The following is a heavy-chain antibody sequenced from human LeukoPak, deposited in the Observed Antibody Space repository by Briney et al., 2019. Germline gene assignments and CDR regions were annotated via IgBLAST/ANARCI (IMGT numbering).Heavy chain of an antibody. CDR1: GASISSYY. Sequence: SETLSLTCTVSGASISSYYYNWIRQTAGRGLEWIVRLYNSGSTDYNPSLKSRVTISVDTSNNQFSLNLNSVTAADTAVYFGARHLSGSLYFDYWGQGVLVTVSS. CDR2: LYNSGST. D-gene: IGHD3-10*01. V-gene: IGHV4-4*07. CDR3: ARHLSGSLYFDY. J-gene: IGHJ4*02.